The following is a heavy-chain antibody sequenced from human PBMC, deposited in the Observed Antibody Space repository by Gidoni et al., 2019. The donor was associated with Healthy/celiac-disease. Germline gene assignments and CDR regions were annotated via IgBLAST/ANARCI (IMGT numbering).Heavy chain of an antibody. CDR3: ARAPLYSNYFHYYYGMDV. J-gene: IGHJ6*02. D-gene: IGHD4-4*01. CDR2: IYTSGST. Sequence: QVQLQESGPGLVKPSETLSLTCTVSGGSISSYYWSWIRQPAGKGLEWIGRIYTSGSTTYNPSLKSRVTMSVDTSKNQFSLKLSSVTAADTAVYYCARAPLYSNYFHYYYGMDVWGQGTTVTVSS. CDR1: GGSISSYY. V-gene: IGHV4-4*07.